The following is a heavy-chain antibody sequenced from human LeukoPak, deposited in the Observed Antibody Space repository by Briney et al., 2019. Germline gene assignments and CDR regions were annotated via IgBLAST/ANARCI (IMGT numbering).Heavy chain of an antibody. CDR1: GASISNDDNY. V-gene: IGHV4-30-4*01. CDR2: VYYSGST. J-gene: IGHJ6*02. CDR3: ARGRHRVLEWLLIPYYYYGMDV. Sequence: SETLSLTCTVSGASISNDDNYWSWIRQSPGQGLEWIGYVYYSGSTNYNPSLKSRVTISVDTSKNQFSLKLSSVTAADTAVYYCARGRHRVLEWLLIPYYYYGMDVWGQGTTVTVSS. D-gene: IGHD3-3*01.